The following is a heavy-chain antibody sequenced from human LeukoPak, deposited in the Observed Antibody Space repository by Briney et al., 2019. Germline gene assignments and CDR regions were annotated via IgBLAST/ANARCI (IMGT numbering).Heavy chain of an antibody. V-gene: IGHV4-59*08. CDR2: IYNSGST. J-gene: IGHJ4*02. CDR3: AGPEYYFDS. CDR1: GGSISSYY. D-gene: IGHD1-14*01. Sequence: PSETLSLTCTVSGGSISSYYWNWMRQPPGKGLEWIGYIYNSGSTNYNPSLKSRVTISVDTSKNQFSLRLSSVTAADTAVYCCAGPEYYFDSWGQGTLVTVSS.